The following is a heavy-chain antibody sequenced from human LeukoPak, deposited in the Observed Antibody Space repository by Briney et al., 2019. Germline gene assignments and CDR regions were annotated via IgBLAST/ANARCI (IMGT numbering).Heavy chain of an antibody. CDR2: IYSSGST. J-gene: IGHJ5*02. CDR1: GGSISSYY. CDR3: ARQYSSSTSFDP. Sequence: PETLSLTCTVSGGSISSYYWSWIRQPPGKGLEWIGYIYSSGSTNYNPSLKSRVTISVDTSKNQFSLKLSSVTAADTAVYYCARQYSSSTSFDPWGQGTLVTVSS. V-gene: IGHV4-59*08. D-gene: IGHD6-13*01.